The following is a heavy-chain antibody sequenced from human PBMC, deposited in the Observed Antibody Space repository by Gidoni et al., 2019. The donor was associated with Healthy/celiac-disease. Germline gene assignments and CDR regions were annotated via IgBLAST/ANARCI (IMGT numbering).Heavy chain of an antibody. Sequence: QVQLQESGPGLVKPSETLSLTCTVSGGSISSYYWSWIRPPPGKGLEWIWYIYYSGNTNYNPSLKSRVTISVDTSKNQFSLKLSSVTAADTAVYYCARESVRSLDAFDIWGQGTMGTVSS. D-gene: IGHD4-17*01. CDR2: IYYSGNT. V-gene: IGHV4-59*01. J-gene: IGHJ3*02. CDR1: GGSISSYY. CDR3: ARESVRSLDAFDI.